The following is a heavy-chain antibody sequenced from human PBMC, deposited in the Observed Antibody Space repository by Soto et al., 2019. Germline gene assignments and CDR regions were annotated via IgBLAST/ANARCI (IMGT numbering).Heavy chain of an antibody. Sequence: GGSLRLSCAASGCTFSSYAMHWVRQAPGKGLEWVAVISYDGSNKYYADSVKGRFTISRDNSKNTLCPQMNSLRAEDTAVYYCGRDGTLVYSSGSFDYWGQGTLVTVSS. D-gene: IGHD6-19*01. CDR1: GCTFSSYA. V-gene: IGHV3-30-3*01. CDR2: ISYDGSNK. CDR3: GRDGTLVYSSGSFDY. J-gene: IGHJ4*02.